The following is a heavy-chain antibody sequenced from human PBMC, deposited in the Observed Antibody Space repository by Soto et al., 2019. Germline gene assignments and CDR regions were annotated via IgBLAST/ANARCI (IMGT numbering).Heavy chain of an antibody. J-gene: IGHJ6*02. Sequence: GASVQVSCKASGYTFTSYGISWVRQAPGQGLEWMGWISAYNGNTNYAQKFQGRVTITRDTSASTAYMELSSLRYEDTAVYYCARGPLLWGDVWGQGTTVTVSS. D-gene: IGHD3-10*01. V-gene: IGHV1-18*01. CDR1: GYTFTSYG. CDR3: ARGPLLWGDV. CDR2: ISAYNGNT.